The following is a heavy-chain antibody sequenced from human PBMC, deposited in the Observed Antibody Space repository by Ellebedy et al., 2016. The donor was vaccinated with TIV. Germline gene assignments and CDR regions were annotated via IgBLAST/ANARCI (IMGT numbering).Heavy chain of an antibody. Sequence: GESLKISCKGSGYSFTSYWIGWVRQMPGKGLEWMGIIYPGDSDTRYSPSFQDQVTLSVDASTSTAYLQWISLKASDTAMYYCARGTLGSGFDYWGQGTLVTVSS. CDR3: ARGTLGSGFDY. D-gene: IGHD7-27*01. CDR1: GYSFTSYW. CDR2: IYPGDSDT. V-gene: IGHV5-51*01. J-gene: IGHJ4*02.